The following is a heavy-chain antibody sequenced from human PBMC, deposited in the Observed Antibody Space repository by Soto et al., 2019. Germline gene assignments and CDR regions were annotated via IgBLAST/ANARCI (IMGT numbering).Heavy chain of an antibody. V-gene: IGHV3-9*01. CDR2: INWNSGSI. D-gene: IGHD3-10*01. Sequence: DEQLVESGGGLVQPGRSLRLSCAASGFSFDDYAIHWVRQAPGKGLEWVSGINWNSGSIGYADSVKGRFTISRDNAKTSLYLQMNSLRVEDTALYYCAKDRGSGSYAANYYYYGMDVW. J-gene: IGHJ6*01. CDR3: AKDRGSGSYAANYYYYGMDV. CDR1: GFSFDDYA.